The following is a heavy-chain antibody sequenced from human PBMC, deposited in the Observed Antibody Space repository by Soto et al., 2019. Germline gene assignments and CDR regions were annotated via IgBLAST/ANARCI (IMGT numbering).Heavy chain of an antibody. V-gene: IGHV1-46*01. J-gene: IGHJ6*02. CDR2: FNPSDDTT. CDR3: ARAPSSLAAAGSSYGLDV. CDR1: GYTFTNYY. D-gene: IGHD6-13*01. Sequence: QVQLVQSGAEVKKPGASVKVSCKASGYTFTNYYMHWVRQAPGQGLEWVGMFNPSDDTTYYAQKFQGRVTITRDTSTSTVYMELRSLRSDDTAVYYCARAPSSLAAAGSSYGLDVWGQGTSVTVSS.